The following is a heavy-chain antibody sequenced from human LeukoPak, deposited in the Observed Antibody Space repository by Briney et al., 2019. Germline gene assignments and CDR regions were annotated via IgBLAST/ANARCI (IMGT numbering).Heavy chain of an antibody. J-gene: IGHJ3*02. V-gene: IGHV3-9*01. CDR1: GFTFDDYA. D-gene: IGHD3-10*01. CDR3: AKDIYYYGSGSSGGHAFDI. Sequence: GGSLRLSCAASGFTFDDYAMHWVRQAPGKGLEWVSGFSWNSGSIGYADSVKGRFTISKDNAKNSLYLQMNSLRAEDTALYYCAKDIYYYGSGSSGGHAFDIWGQGTMVTVSS. CDR2: FSWNSGSI.